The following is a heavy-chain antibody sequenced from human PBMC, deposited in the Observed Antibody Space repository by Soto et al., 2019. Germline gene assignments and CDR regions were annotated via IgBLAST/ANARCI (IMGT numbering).Heavy chain of an antibody. CDR1: GYTFTGYY. D-gene: IGHD2-2*01. V-gene: IGHV1-18*04. CDR3: ARGGCSSTSCFYYYYGMDV. Sequence: ASVKVSCKASGYTFTGYYMHWVRQAPGQGLEWMGWISANNGNTNYAQKLQGRVTMTTDTSTSTAYMELRSLRSDDTAVYYCARGGCSSTSCFYYYYGMDVWGQGTTVTVSS. J-gene: IGHJ6*02. CDR2: ISANNGNT.